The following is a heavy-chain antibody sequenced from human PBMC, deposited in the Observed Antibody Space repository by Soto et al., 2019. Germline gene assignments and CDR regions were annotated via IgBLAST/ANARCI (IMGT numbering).Heavy chain of an antibody. D-gene: IGHD6-13*01. CDR1: GGTFSSYA. CDR2: IIPIFGTA. CDR3: AAPYSSSWYVSYYYGMDV. J-gene: IGHJ6*02. Sequence: SLKVSCKASGGTFSSYAISWVRQAPGQGLEWMGGIIPIFGTANYAQKFQGRVTITADESTSTAYMELSSLRSEDTAVYYCAAPYSSSWYVSYYYGMDVWGQGTTVTVSS. V-gene: IGHV1-69*13.